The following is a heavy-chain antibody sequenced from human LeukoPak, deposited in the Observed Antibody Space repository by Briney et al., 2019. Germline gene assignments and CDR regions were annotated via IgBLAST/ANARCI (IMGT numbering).Heavy chain of an antibody. CDR3: ARGDEGRQLVFVY. D-gene: IGHD6-13*01. Sequence: SETLSLTCTVSGGSISISSYYWGWIRQPPGKGLEWNGSIYYRGRTHNNPSLKSRHTISVDTSKNQFSLKLSSVTSADTAVYYCARGDEGRQLVFVYWGQGSLVTVSS. CDR2: IYYRGRT. CDR1: GGSISISSYY. V-gene: IGHV4-39*07. J-gene: IGHJ4*02.